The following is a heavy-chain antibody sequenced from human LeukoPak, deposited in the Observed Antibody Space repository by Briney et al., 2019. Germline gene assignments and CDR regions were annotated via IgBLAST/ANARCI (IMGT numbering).Heavy chain of an antibody. V-gene: IGHV3-53*01. CDR1: GFTVSSNY. J-gene: IGHJ4*02. CDR3: ARSIYDSSGYYHYFDY. D-gene: IGHD3-22*01. Sequence: GGSLRLSCAASGFTVSSNYMSWVRQAPGKGLEWVSVIYSGGSTYYADSVKGRFTISRDNSKNTLYLQMNSLRGEDTAVYYCARSIYDSSGYYHYFDYWGQGTLVTVSS. CDR2: IYSGGST.